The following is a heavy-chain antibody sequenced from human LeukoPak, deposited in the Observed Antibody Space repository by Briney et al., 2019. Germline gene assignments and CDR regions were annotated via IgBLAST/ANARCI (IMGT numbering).Heavy chain of an antibody. V-gene: IGHV1-46*04. J-gene: IGHJ5*02. CDR2: INPSGGSA. D-gene: IGHD4-17*01. CDR1: GYTFTGYY. CDR3: ARGGHLRYGDTQNWFDP. Sequence: ASVKVSCTASGYTFTGYYMHWVRQAPGQGLEWMALINPSGGSARYAQKLQGRVTMTRDTSTTTVYMELSSLRSEDTAVYYCARGGHLRYGDTQNWFDPWGQGTLVTVSS.